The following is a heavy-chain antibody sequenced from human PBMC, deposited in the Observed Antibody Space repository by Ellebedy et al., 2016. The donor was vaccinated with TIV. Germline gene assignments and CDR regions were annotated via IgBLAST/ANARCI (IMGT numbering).Heavy chain of an antibody. V-gene: IGHV3-23*01. D-gene: IGHD3-9*01. J-gene: IGHJ6*02. CDR1: GFTFSSYG. CDR3: AKDMAPDYDYLTGHSLKYYYYGMDV. Sequence: PGGSLRLSCAASGFTFSSYGMSWVRQAPGKGLEWVSGVGGSGGSGGSTYYAASVKGRFSISRDNSKNTLYLQMNTLRAEDTAVYYCAKDMAPDYDYLTGHSLKYYYYGMDVWGPGTTVTVSS. CDR2: VGGSGGSGGST.